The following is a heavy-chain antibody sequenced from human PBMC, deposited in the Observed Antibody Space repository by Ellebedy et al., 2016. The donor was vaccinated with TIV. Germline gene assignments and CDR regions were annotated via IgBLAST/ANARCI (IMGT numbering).Heavy chain of an antibody. CDR3: ARATQWLTFDY. CDR2: IFNIDNR. CDR1: GFTVTGSP. J-gene: IGHJ4*02. Sequence: GESLKISCAASGFTVTGSPMNWVRQAPGKGLEWVSTIFNIDNRDYDNKDYADSVKGRFTVSRDIPKNTLYLQMDSLRAEDTAVYYCARATQWLTFDYWGQGILVTVSS. D-gene: IGHD6-19*01. V-gene: IGHV3-53*01.